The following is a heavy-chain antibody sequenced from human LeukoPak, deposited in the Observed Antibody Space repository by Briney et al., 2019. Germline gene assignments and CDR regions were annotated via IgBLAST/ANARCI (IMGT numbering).Heavy chain of an antibody. J-gene: IGHJ6*02. V-gene: IGHV3-53*01. D-gene: IGHD4-17*01. Sequence: GALRLSRAASGFTVSSNYMSWVRQAPGKGLEWVSVIYSGGNTYYADSVKGRFTISRDNSKNTLYLQMNSLRVEDTAVYYCARVLVTTSLWAYYGMDVWGQGTTVTVSS. CDR2: IYSGGNT. CDR1: GFTVSSNY. CDR3: ARVLVTTSLWAYYGMDV.